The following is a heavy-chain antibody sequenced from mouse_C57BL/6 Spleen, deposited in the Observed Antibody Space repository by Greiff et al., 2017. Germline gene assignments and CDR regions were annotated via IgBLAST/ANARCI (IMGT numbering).Heavy chain of an antibody. Sequence: QVTLKECGPGILQSSQTLRLTCSFSGFSLSTSGMGVSWIRQPSGKGLEWLAHIYWDDDKRYNPSLKSRLTISKDTSRNQVFLKITSVDTADTATYYCAFWDVGYFDVWGTGTTVTVSS. D-gene: IGHD4-1*01. CDR3: AFWDVGYFDV. CDR2: IYWDDDK. J-gene: IGHJ1*03. CDR1: GFSLSTSGMG. V-gene: IGHV8-12*01.